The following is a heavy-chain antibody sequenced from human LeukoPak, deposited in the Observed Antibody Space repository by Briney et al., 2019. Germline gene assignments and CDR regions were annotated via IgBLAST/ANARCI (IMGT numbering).Heavy chain of an antibody. CDR2: IYYSGST. CDR1: GGSISSTFYY. V-gene: IGHV4-39*07. CDR3: ARESRGATQGVG. J-gene: IGHJ4*02. D-gene: IGHD3-10*01. Sequence: SETLSLTCTVSGGSISSTFYYWGWIRQPPGKELEWIGSIYYSGSTYYNPSLKSRVTISVDTSKNQFSLKLSSVTAADTAVYYCARESRGATQGVGWGQGTLVTVSS.